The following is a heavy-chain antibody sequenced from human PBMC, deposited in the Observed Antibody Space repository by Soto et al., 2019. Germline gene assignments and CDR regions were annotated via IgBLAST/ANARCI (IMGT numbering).Heavy chain of an antibody. D-gene: IGHD3-3*01. J-gene: IGHJ5*02. V-gene: IGHV1-69*13. CDR2: IIPIFGTA. CDR1: GGTFGSYA. Sequence: SVKVSCKASGGTFGSYAISWVRQAPGQGLEWMGGIIPIFGTANYAQKFQGRVTITADESTSTAYMELSSLRSEDTAVYYCARVVPSRSGYYTPSYWFDPWGQGTLVTVSS. CDR3: ARVVPSRSGYYTPSYWFDP.